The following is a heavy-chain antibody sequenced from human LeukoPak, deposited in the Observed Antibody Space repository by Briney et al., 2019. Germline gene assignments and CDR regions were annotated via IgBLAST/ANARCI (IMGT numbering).Heavy chain of an antibody. CDR3: AKTLGYCSSTSCYPMDY. V-gene: IGHV1-18*01. J-gene: IGHJ4*02. D-gene: IGHD2-2*01. CDR1: GYTFTSYG. Sequence: GASVKVSCKAPGYTFTSYGISWGRRAPVQGLEWLGWLSVYNGNTNYAQKLQGRVTMTTDTSTSTAYMELRSLRSDDTAVYYCAKTLGYCSSTSCYPMDYWGQGTLVTVSS. CDR2: LSVYNGNT.